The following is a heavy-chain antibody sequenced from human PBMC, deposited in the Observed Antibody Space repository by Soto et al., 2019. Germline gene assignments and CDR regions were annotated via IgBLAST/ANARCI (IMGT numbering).Heavy chain of an antibody. V-gene: IGHV4-31*03. CDR1: GASIRSGAYY. CDR3: ASLRRPYGLDV. Sequence: QVQLQESGPGLVNPSQTLSLTCTVSGASIRSGAYYWSWIRQHPGKGLEWIGYIYYSGGTYYNPSLKSGGTISGGTSKNQLPLSLDSVTAADPAVYYCASLRRPYGLDVWGHGTTVTVSS. CDR2: IYYSGGT. J-gene: IGHJ6*02.